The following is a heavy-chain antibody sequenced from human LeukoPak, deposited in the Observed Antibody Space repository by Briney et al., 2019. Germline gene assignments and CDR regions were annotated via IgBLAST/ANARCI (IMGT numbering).Heavy chain of an antibody. V-gene: IGHV3-48*03. CDR2: ISGSGRTM. J-gene: IGHJ4*02. CDR1: GFTFSSYE. D-gene: IGHD5-12*01. Sequence: PGGSLRLSCAASGFTFSSYEMNWVRQAPGKGLEGVSYISGSGRTMSYADSVKGRFTISRDNAKNSLYLQMNSLRVEDTAVYHCARGGLYGYDVFDYWGQGTLVTVSS. CDR3: ARGGLYGYDVFDY.